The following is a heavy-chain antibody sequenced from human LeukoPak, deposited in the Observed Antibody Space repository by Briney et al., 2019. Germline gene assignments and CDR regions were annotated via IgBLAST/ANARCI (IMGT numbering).Heavy chain of an antibody. Sequence: GGSLRLSCAASGFTFSSYALSWVRQAPGKGLEWVSAVSGGGGVTYYADSVKGRFTISRDNFRNTLYLQMNSLRADDTAVYYCAKAVLVTGYCTTASCPSDDWGQGTLVTVSS. D-gene: IGHD2-8*01. CDR3: AKAVLVTGYCTTASCPSDD. CDR2: VSGGGGVT. V-gene: IGHV3-23*01. J-gene: IGHJ4*02. CDR1: GFTFSSYA.